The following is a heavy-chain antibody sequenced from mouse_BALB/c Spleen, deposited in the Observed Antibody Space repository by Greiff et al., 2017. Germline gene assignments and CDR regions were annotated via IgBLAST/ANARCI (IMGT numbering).Heavy chain of an antibody. V-gene: IGHV3-2*02. J-gene: IGHJ1*01. Sequence: ESGPGLVKPSQSLSLTCTVTGYSITSDYAWNWIRQFPGNKLEWMGYISYSGSTSYNPSLKSRISITRDTSKNQFFLQLNSVTTEDTATYYCARRAYYYGSSSRYWYFDVWGAGTTVTVSS. D-gene: IGHD1-1*01. CDR3: ARRAYYYGSSSRYWYFDV. CDR2: ISYSGST. CDR1: GYSITSDYA.